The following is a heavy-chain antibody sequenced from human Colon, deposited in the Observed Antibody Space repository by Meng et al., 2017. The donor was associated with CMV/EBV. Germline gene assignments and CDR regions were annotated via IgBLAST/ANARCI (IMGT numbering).Heavy chain of an antibody. J-gene: IGHJ2*01. CDR1: GFTFISYW. CDR3: ARDVRFGLFDL. CDR2: INLNGSAD. D-gene: IGHD3-16*01. Sequence: VEQGVYGVNLVRPAVSLQLTSAANGFTFISYWRDRVRHVHGNGLELVAIINLNGSADYYVDSVKGRLTVSRDNAKNSLYLQLNSLRVDDTSIYFCARDVRFGLFDLWGPGTLVTVSS. V-gene: IGHV3-7*04.